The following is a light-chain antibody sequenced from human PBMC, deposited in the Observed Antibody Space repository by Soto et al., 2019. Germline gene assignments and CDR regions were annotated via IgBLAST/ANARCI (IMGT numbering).Light chain of an antibody. Sequence: QSVLTQPASVSGSPGQSITISCTGSSSDVGVYIYVSWYQQHPGKAPQLMLYDVSNRPSGVSNRFSGSKSGNTASLTISGLQAEDEADYYCSSYTTSSTYVFGTGTQLTVL. CDR3: SSYTTSSTYV. CDR2: DVS. V-gene: IGLV2-14*01. CDR1: SSDVGVYIY. J-gene: IGLJ1*01.